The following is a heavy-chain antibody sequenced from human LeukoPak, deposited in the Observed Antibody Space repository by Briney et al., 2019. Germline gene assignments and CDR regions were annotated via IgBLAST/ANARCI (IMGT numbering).Heavy chain of an antibody. Sequence: ASVKVSCKASGYTFTGYYMHWVRQAPGQGLEWMGRINPNSGGTNYAQKFQGRVTMTRDTSISTAYMGLSRLRSDDTAVYYCARAGIAATSYYYYMDVWGKGTTVTVSS. J-gene: IGHJ6*03. CDR1: GYTFTGYY. D-gene: IGHD6-13*01. V-gene: IGHV1-2*06. CDR3: ARAGIAATSYYYYMDV. CDR2: INPNSGGT.